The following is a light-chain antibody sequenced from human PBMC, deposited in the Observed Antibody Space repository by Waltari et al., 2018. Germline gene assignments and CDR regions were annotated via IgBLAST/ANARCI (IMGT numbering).Light chain of an antibody. CDR2: DAS. V-gene: IGKV1-33*01. CDR3: QQYDNLLT. J-gene: IGKJ4*01. Sequence: DIQMTQSPSSLSASVGDRVTITCQASQDISNYLNWYQQKPGKAPKLLIYDASNLETGVPSRFSGSESGTDFTFTISSLQPEDIATYDCQQYDNLLTFGGGTKVEIK. CDR1: QDISNY.